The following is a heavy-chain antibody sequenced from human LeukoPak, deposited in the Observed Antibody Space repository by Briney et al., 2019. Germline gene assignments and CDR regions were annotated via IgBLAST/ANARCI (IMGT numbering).Heavy chain of an antibody. D-gene: IGHD6-13*01. CDR1: GFTFSNYA. Sequence: PGGSLRLSCAASGFTFSNYAMSWIRQAPGKGLEWVSYISSSGSTIYYADSVKGRFTISRDNAKNSLYLQMNSLRAEDTAVYYCARDGEAAAGQIDYWGQGTLVTVSS. J-gene: IGHJ4*02. CDR2: ISSSGSTI. CDR3: ARDGEAAAGQIDY. V-gene: IGHV3-11*01.